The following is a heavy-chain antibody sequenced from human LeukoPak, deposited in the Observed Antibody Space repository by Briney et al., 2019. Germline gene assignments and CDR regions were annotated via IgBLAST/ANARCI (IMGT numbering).Heavy chain of an antibody. CDR2: IYTSGST. D-gene: IGHD4-17*01. CDR1: GGSISSGSYY. CDR3: ARALRIHGDYWDY. V-gene: IGHV4-61*02. Sequence: SQTLSLTCTVSGGSISSGSYYWSWIRQPAGKGLEWIGRIYTSGSTNYNPSLKSRVTISVDTSKNQFSLKLSSVTAADTAVYYCARALRIHGDYWDYWGQGTLVTVSS. J-gene: IGHJ4*02.